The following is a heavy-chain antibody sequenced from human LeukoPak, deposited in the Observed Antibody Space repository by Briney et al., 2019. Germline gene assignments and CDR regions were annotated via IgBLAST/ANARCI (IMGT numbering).Heavy chain of an antibody. D-gene: IGHD4-17*01. J-gene: IGHJ6*02. Sequence: GASVKVSCKASGGTFSSYAISWVRQAPGQGLEWMGRIIPIFGIANYAQKFQGRVTITADKSTGTAYMELSSLRSEDTAVYYCARETVTTDYYYGMDVWGQGTTVTVSS. CDR1: GGTFSSYA. V-gene: IGHV1-69*04. CDR3: ARETVTTDYYYGMDV. CDR2: IIPIFGIA.